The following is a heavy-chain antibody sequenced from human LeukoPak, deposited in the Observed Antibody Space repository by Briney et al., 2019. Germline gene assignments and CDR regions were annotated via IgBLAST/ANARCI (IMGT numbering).Heavy chain of an antibody. CDR2: MSYTSSP. J-gene: IGHJ4*02. CDR1: GDSISSNTYY. D-gene: IGHD6-19*01. CDR3: ARAVSGRFDY. V-gene: IGHV4-39*02. Sequence: SETLSLTCTVSGDSISSNTYYWGWIRQPPGKGLEWIGSMSYTSSPSYSPSLESRATISIDTSKNSFSLKLSSVTATDTAIYYCARAVSGRFDYWGQGTLVTVSS.